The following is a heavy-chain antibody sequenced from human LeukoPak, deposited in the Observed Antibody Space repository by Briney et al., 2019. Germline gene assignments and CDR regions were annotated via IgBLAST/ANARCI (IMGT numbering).Heavy chain of an antibody. Sequence: NPSETLSLTCTVAGGSISSGTYYWSWMRQHPGKGLEWIGYTNYSGSAYYTPSLKSRLTISVDTSKNQFALRLSSVTAADTALYYCVTKSGSYSAADFAFWGHGTMVTVSS. V-gene: IGHV4-31*03. CDR1: GGSISSGTYY. CDR3: VTKSGSYSAADFAF. J-gene: IGHJ3*01. D-gene: IGHD1-26*01. CDR2: TNYSGSA.